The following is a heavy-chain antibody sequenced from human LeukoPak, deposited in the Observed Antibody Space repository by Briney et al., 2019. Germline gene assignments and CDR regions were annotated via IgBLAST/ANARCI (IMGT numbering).Heavy chain of an antibody. Sequence: PGGSLRLSCAASGFTFSDYYMSWIRQAPGKGLEWVSYISSSGSTIYYADSVKGRFTISRDNSKNTLYLQMNSLRAEDTAIYYCMAAAGYNYGQCWGQGTLVTVSS. V-gene: IGHV3-11*01. CDR1: GFTFSDYY. CDR3: MAAAGYNYGQC. CDR2: ISSSGSTI. D-gene: IGHD5-18*01. J-gene: IGHJ4*02.